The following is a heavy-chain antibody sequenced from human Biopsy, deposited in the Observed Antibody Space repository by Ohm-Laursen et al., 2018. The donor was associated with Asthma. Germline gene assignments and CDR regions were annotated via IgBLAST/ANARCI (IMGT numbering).Heavy chain of an antibody. J-gene: IGHJ4*02. CDR2: ISYSGST. V-gene: IGHV4-61*08. D-gene: IGHD5-18*01. CDR1: GGSISSGGYY. Sequence: SETLSLTCTVSGGSISSGGYYRSWIRQPPGKGLEWIGYISYSGSTNYNPSLKSRVTISVDTSKNQFSLKLSSVTAADTAVYYCARDFVDSAMDYFDYWGQGALVTVSS. CDR3: ARDFVDSAMDYFDY.